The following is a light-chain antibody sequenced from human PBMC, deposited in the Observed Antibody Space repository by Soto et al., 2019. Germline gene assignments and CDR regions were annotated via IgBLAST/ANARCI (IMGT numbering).Light chain of an antibody. CDR1: QSVDIW. Sequence: DIQMTQSPSTLSASVGDRVTITCRASQSVDIWLAWYQQTPGKAPKLLIYDASNLQSGVSSRFSGSGSGAEFTLTISSLQPDDVATYYCQQYNSYSWTFGQGTKVDI. CDR2: DAS. V-gene: IGKV1-5*01. CDR3: QQYNSYSWT. J-gene: IGKJ1*01.